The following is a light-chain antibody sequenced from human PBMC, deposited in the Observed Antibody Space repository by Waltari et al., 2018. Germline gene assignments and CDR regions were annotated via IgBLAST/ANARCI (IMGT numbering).Light chain of an antibody. CDR1: RDIANN. CDR3: QQGYDFPCT. J-gene: IGKJ4*01. CDR2: RAS. Sequence: DIQMTQSTSTLPASMGDTGTITCRASRDIANNLNWYQQQSGKAPKLLIYRASSLQSGVPSRFSGSGSGTDFSLTISSLQPEDFATYYCQQGYDFPCTFGRGTKVEIK. V-gene: IGKV1-16*01.